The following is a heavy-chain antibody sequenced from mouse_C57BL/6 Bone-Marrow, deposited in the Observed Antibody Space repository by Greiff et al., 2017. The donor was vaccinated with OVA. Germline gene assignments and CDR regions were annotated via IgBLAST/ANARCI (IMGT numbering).Heavy chain of an antibody. CDR1: GYTFTDYY. CDR3: AGDYDWFAY. CDR2: INPNNGGT. D-gene: IGHD2-4*01. V-gene: IGHV1-26*01. Sequence: VQLKQSGPELVKPGASVKISCKVSGYTFTDYYMNWVKQSHGKSLEWIGDINPNNGGTSYNQKFKGKATLTVDKSSSTAYMELRSLTSEDSAVYYCAGDYDWFAYWGQGTLVTVSA. J-gene: IGHJ3*01.